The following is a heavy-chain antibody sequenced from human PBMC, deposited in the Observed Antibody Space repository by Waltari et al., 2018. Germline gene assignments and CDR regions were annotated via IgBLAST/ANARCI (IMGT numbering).Heavy chain of an antibody. CDR2: ISSDGSST. J-gene: IGHJ6*02. CDR1: GFPFSRYW. Sequence: EEQLVESGGGLAQPGESLRLSCAASGFPFSRYWMDWGRQAPGKGLVWVSRISSDGSSTTYADSVKGRFTISRDNAKNTLYVQMNRLRAEDTAVYYCARVATKTYSSPVPGRPYYYGMDVWGQGTTVTVSS. CDR3: ARVATKTYSSPVPGRPYYYGMDV. D-gene: IGHD3-22*01. V-gene: IGHV3-74*01.